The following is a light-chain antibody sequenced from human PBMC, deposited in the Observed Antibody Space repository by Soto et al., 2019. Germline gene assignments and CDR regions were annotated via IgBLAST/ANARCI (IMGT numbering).Light chain of an antibody. CDR3: QQSSSTPGT. CDR1: QSISFY. J-gene: IGKJ1*01. CDR2: AAS. V-gene: IGKV1-39*01. Sequence: IQMTQSPSSLSASVGDRVTITCRASQSISFYLNWYQQKPGKAPQLLIYAASNLQTGVPPRFSGSGSGTDFTLSISSLQPEDFATYYCQQSSSTPGTFGQGTKVDIK.